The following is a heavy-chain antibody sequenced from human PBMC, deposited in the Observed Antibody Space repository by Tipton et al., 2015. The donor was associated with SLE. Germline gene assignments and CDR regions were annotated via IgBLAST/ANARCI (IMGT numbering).Heavy chain of an antibody. D-gene: IGHD2-15*01. V-gene: IGHV4-4*07. CDR1: GASVSDFH. CDR3: ARDRQLPGRLKLLPLDTFDI. CDR2: HYTSGSS. Sequence: LRLSCTISGASVSDFHWSWIRQSPGKGLEWIGRHYTSGSSNYNLSLQSRVKISVDTSKNQVSLKLGSVTAADTAVYYCARDRQLPGRLKLLPLDTFDIWGQGAMVTVS. J-gene: IGHJ3*02.